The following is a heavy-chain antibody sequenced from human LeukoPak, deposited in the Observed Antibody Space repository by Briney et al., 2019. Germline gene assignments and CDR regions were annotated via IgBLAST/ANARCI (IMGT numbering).Heavy chain of an antibody. Sequence: PGGSLRLSCEASGFTFSSYAMHWVGQAPCKGLERVAVISYDVSNKYYADSVKGRFTISRDNSKNTLYLQMNSLRAEDTAVYYCAREMATITYAFDIWGQGTMVTVSS. V-gene: IGHV3-30-3*01. CDR2: ISYDVSNK. CDR3: AREMATITYAFDI. D-gene: IGHD5-24*01. J-gene: IGHJ3*02. CDR1: GFTFSSYA.